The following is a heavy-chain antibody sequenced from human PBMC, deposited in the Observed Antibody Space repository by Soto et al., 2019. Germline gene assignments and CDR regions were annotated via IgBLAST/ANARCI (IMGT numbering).Heavy chain of an antibody. CDR2: IDPSDSYT. V-gene: IGHV5-10-1*01. CDR3: ARMGGSGSYQVNYYYYGMDV. Sequence: PGESLKISCKGSGYSFTSYWISWVRQMPGKGLEWMGRIDPSDSYTNYSPSFQGHVTISADKSISTAYLQWSSLKASDTAMYYCARMGGSGSYQVNYYYYGMDVWGQGTTVTVSS. J-gene: IGHJ6*02. CDR1: GYSFTSYW. D-gene: IGHD3-10*01.